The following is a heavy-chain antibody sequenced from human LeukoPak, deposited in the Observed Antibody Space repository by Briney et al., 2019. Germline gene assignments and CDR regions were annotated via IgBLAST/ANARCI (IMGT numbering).Heavy chain of an antibody. V-gene: IGHV3-30*04. CDR3: ARGELLADY. Sequence: PGGSLRLSCAASGFTFSSYAMHWVRQAPGKGLEWVAVISYDGSNKYYADSVKARFTISRDNSKNTLYLQMNSLRAEDTAVYYCARGELLADYWGQGTLVTVSS. CDR1: GFTFSSYA. D-gene: IGHD3-10*01. J-gene: IGHJ4*02. CDR2: ISYDGSNK.